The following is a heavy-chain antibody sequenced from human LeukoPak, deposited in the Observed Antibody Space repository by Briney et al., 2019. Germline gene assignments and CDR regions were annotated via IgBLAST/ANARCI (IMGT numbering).Heavy chain of an antibody. Sequence: GGSLILSCAASGFTFSSYAMPWVRQAPGKGLEWVSRITGSGGSTYYADSVKGRFTISRDNSENTLYLQMNSLRADDTAVYYCATRAGVAVADSYYYYGLDVWGQGTTVTVSS. CDR1: GFTFSSYA. D-gene: IGHD6-19*01. CDR3: ATRAGVAVADSYYYYGLDV. V-gene: IGHV3-23*01. J-gene: IGHJ6*02. CDR2: ITGSGGST.